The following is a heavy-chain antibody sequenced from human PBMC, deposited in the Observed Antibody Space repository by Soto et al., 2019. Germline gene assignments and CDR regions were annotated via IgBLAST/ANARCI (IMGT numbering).Heavy chain of an antibody. V-gene: IGHV1-69*13. Sequence: ASVKVSCKASGGTFSSYAISWVRQAPGQGLEWMGGIIPIFGTANYAQKFQGRATITADESTSTAYMELSSLRSEDTAVYYCASYPYDYVWGSYRSQTYYFDYWGQGTLVTVSS. J-gene: IGHJ4*02. CDR2: IIPIFGTA. CDR3: ASYPYDYVWGSYRSQTYYFDY. CDR1: GGTFSSYA. D-gene: IGHD3-16*02.